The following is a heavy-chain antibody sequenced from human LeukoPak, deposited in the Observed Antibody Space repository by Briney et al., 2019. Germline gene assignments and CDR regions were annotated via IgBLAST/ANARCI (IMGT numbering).Heavy chain of an antibody. J-gene: IGHJ4*02. V-gene: IGHV4-59*01. CDR3: ARERTLFPGDSSGYFDY. Sequence: SETLSLTCTVSGGSISSFYWSWIRQPPGKGLEWIGYIYYSGSTNYNPSLKSRVTISVDTSKNQFSLKLSSVTAADTAVYYCARERTLFPGDSSGYFDYWGQGILVTVSS. CDR1: GGSISSFY. CDR2: IYYSGST. D-gene: IGHD3-22*01.